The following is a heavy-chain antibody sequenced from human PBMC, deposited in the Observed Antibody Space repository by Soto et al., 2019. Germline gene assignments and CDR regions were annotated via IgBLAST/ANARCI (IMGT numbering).Heavy chain of an antibody. CDR1: GFTFSNYG. D-gene: IGHD2-15*01. CDR3: AKEKQIKVSTPLDY. CDR2: VSHDGRKQ. Sequence: GGSLRLSCEASGFTFSNYGMHWVRQAPGKGLEWVAVVSHDGRKQYYADSVKGRLTISRDNSKNTLYLQMNSLRAEDTAVYYCAKEKQIKVSTPLDYWGQGTLVTVSS. V-gene: IGHV3-30*18. J-gene: IGHJ4*02.